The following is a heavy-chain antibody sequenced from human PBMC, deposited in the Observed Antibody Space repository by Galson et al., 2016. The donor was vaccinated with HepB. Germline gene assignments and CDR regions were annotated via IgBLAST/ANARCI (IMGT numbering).Heavy chain of an antibody. V-gene: IGHV4-4*02. CDR3: ASHGFSTRRLGHYHGMDV. Sequence: ETLSLTCAASGGSVSSTLWWSWVRQSPEKGLEWIGEIHHGGSSNFNPSLKSRVSISVDRSNNQFSLRLNSVTAADTAVYYCASHGFSTRRLGHYHGMDVWGQGTTVTVSS. D-gene: IGHD2-2*01. CDR2: IHHGGSS. J-gene: IGHJ6*02. CDR1: GGSVSSTLW.